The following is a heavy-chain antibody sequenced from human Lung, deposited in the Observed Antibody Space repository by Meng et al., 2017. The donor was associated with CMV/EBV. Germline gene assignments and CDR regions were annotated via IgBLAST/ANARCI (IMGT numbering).Heavy chain of an antibody. D-gene: IGHD6-19*01. CDR3: ASFPPPGKQWLVTDY. V-gene: IGHV4-4*02. CDR2: IYHSGSN. CDR1: GGAISSSNW. Sequence: QGRQQHARPGLVEPSVTLSLACSGSGGAISSSNWWSWVRQPPGKGLEWIGDIYHSGSNNYNPSLKSRVTISVDKSKTQFSLKLSSVTAADTAVYYCASFPPPGKQWLVTDYWGQGTLVTVSS. J-gene: IGHJ4*02.